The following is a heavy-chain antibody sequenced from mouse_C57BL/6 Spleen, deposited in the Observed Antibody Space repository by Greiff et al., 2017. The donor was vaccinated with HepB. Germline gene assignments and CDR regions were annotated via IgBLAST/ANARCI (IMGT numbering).Heavy chain of an antibody. Sequence: VQLQQPGAELVMPGASVKLSCKASGYTFTSYWMHWVKQRPGQGLEWIGMIHPNSGSTNYNEKFKSKATLTVDKSSSTAYMQLSSLTSEDSAVYYCARGVLRQYYFDYWGQGTTLTVSS. CDR3: ARGVLRQYYFDY. CDR1: GYTFTSYW. D-gene: IGHD1-1*01. CDR2: IHPNSGST. J-gene: IGHJ2*01. V-gene: IGHV1-64*01.